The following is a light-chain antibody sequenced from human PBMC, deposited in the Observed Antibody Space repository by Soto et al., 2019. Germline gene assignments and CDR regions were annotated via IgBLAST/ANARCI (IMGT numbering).Light chain of an antibody. CDR1: SSDIGAYNS. CDR3: KSYAGSNTYV. V-gene: IGLV2-11*01. J-gene: IGLJ1*01. CDR2: DVA. Sequence: QSVLTQPRSVSGSPEQSVTISCTGTSSDIGAYNSVSWYQQHPGKAPKLMIYDVAKRPPGVPDRFSGSKSGNTASLTVSGLQAADEADYFCKSYAGSNTYVFGSGTKLTVL.